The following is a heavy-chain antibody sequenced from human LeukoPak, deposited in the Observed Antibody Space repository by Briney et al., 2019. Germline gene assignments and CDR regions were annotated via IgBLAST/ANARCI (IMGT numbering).Heavy chain of an antibody. CDR3: ARRVSGYSCYDY. CDR2: INPDDSDT. D-gene: IGHD3-22*01. Sequence: GESLKISCKGSGYSFTSHWIGWVRQMPGKGLEWMGIINPDDSDTGYSPSFQGQVTISADKSISTAYLQWSSLKASDTAMYYCARRVSGYSCYDYWGQGTLVTVSA. V-gene: IGHV5-51*01. J-gene: IGHJ4*02. CDR1: GYSFTSHW.